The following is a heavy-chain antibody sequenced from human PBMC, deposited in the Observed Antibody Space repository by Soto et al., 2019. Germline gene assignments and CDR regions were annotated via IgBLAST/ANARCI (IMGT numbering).Heavy chain of an antibody. CDR1: GFTFSSYA. D-gene: IGHD3-3*01. CDR3: AKDTGFWSALFDY. Sequence: EVQLLESGGGLVQPGGSLRLSCAASGFTFSSYAMSWVRQAPGKGLEWVSAISGSGGSTYYADSVKGRFTSSRDKSKNTLYLQMNSLRAEDTAVYYCAKDTGFWSALFDYWGQGTLVTVSS. J-gene: IGHJ4*02. V-gene: IGHV3-23*01. CDR2: ISGSGGST.